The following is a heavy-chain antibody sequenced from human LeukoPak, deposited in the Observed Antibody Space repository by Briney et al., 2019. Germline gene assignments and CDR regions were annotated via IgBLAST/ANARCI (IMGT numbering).Heavy chain of an antibody. D-gene: IGHD6-13*01. CDR3: ARVPRTAGVY. J-gene: IGHJ4*02. Sequence: GGSLRLSCAASGFSVSSKYMSWVRQAPGRGLEWVATIGEDGSEKYYVDSVKGRFTISRDNARNTLYLQMNSLRAEDTAVYYCARVPRTAGVYWGQGTLVTVSS. CDR1: GFSVSSKY. V-gene: IGHV3-7*05. CDR2: IGEDGSEK.